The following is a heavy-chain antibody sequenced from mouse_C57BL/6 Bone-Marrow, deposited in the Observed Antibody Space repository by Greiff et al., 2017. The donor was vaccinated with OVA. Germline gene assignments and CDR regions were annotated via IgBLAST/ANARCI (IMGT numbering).Heavy chain of an antibody. CDR2: IDPENGDT. Sequence: EVQVVESGAELVRPGASVKLSCTASGFNIKDDYMHWVKQRPEQGLEWIGWIDPENGDTEYASKFQGKATITADTSSNTAYLQLSSLTSEDTAVYYCTTEDYGYWGQGTTLTVSS. CDR1: GFNIKDDY. CDR3: TTEDYGY. J-gene: IGHJ2*01. V-gene: IGHV14-4*01. D-gene: IGHD1-1*01.